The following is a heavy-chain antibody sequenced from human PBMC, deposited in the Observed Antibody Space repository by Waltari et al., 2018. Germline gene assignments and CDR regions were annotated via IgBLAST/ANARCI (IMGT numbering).Heavy chain of an antibody. V-gene: IGHV1-2*02. J-gene: IGHJ5*02. CDR3: AGGGEGYCSSTSCSNWFDP. CDR2: INPNSGGT. Sequence: QVQLVQSGAEVKKPGASVKVSCKASGYTFTGYYMHWVRQAPGQGLEWMGWINPNSGGTNYAQKVQGRVTMTRDTSISTAYMELSRLRSDDTAVYYCAGGGEGYCSSTSCSNWFDPWGQGTLVTVSS. D-gene: IGHD2-2*01. CDR1: GYTFTGYY.